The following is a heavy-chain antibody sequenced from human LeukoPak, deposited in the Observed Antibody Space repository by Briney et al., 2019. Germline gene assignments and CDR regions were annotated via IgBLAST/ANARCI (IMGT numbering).Heavy chain of an antibody. D-gene: IGHD5-24*01. CDR2: IIPILGIA. J-gene: IGHJ4*02. CDR1: GGTFSSYA. V-gene: IGHV1-69*04. Sequence: EASVKVSCKASGGTFSSYAISWVRQAPGQGLEWMGRIIPILGIANYAQKFQGRVTITADKSTSTAYMELSSLRSEDTAVYYCARASSRDGYNPVNYWGQGTLVTVSS. CDR3: ARASSRDGYNPVNY.